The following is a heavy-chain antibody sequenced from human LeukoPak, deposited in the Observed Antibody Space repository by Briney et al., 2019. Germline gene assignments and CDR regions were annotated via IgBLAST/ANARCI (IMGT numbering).Heavy chain of an antibody. D-gene: IGHD6-25*01. Sequence: SETLSLTCAVYGGALGGYYWSWIRQPPGKGLEWIGEINHSGNTNYNPSLKSRVTISVDASNNQFSLKLSSVTAADTAVYYCARGPRGGQYFDSCGLGTLVTVSS. CDR2: INHSGNT. CDR3: ARGPRGGQYFDS. CDR1: GGALGGYY. J-gene: IGHJ4*02. V-gene: IGHV4-34*01.